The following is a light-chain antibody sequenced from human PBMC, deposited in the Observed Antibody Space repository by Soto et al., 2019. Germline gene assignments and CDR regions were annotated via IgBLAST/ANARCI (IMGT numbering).Light chain of an antibody. Sequence: EIVLTQSPGTLSLSPGERATLSCRASQSVSSSYLAWYQQKPGQAPRLLIYVASSRATGIPDRFSGSGSGTDFTLTISRLEPEDFAVYYCQQYGSSPKYTFGQGTELEIK. J-gene: IGKJ2*01. CDR2: VAS. CDR3: QQYGSSPKYT. CDR1: QSVSSSY. V-gene: IGKV3-20*01.